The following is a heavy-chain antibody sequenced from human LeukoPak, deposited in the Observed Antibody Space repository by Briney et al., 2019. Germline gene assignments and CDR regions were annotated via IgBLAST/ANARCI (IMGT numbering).Heavy chain of an antibody. J-gene: IGHJ4*02. CDR1: GFTFSDYY. Sequence: GGSLRLSCAASGFTFSDYYMSWIRQAPGKGLEWVSYISSSSSTIYYADSVKGRFTISRDNAKNSLYLQMNSLRAEDTAVYYCAKDPMRSGYSYYFDYWGQGTLVTVSS. V-gene: IGHV3-11*01. D-gene: IGHD3-22*01. CDR2: ISSSSSTI. CDR3: AKDPMRSGYSYYFDY.